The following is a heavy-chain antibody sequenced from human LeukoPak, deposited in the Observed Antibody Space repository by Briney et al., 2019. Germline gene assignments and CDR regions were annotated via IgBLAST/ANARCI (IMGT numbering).Heavy chain of an antibody. D-gene: IGHD6-19*01. J-gene: IGHJ4*02. Sequence: GESLKISCKGSGYSSTSYWIGWVRQMPGKGLEWMGIIYPGDSDTKYSPSFQGQVTISADKSISTAYLQWSSLKALDTAMYYCARTGYTSGWYVGSFDYWGQGTLVTVSS. CDR1: GYSSTSYW. CDR2: IYPGDSDT. V-gene: IGHV5-51*01. CDR3: ARTGYTSGWYVGSFDY.